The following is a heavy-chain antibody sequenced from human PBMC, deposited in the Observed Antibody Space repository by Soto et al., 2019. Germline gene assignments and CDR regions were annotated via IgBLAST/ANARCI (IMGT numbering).Heavy chain of an antibody. V-gene: IGHV3-23*01. CDR3: AKALYPNYGMDV. J-gene: IGHJ6*02. Sequence: PGGSLRLSCVASGFTFSSYAMNWVRQAPGKGLEWVSAISRSGDNTYYADSVRGQFSISRDNSKNTLYLQINSLRAEDTAIYYCAKALYPNYGMDVWGQGTTVTVSS. CDR2: ISRSGDNT. CDR1: GFTFSSYA.